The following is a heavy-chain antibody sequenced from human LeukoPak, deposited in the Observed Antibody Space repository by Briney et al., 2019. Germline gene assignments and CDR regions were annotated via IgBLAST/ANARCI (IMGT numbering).Heavy chain of an antibody. D-gene: IGHD6-19*01. CDR2: IWYDGSNK. CDR1: GFTFRSYG. Sequence: GRSLRLSCAASGFTFRSYGMPWVRQAPGKGLEWVALIWYDGSNKYYADSVKGRFTISRGNSKNTLYLQMNSLRAEDTAVYYCATLRSDSSGWYYFDYWGQGTLVTVSS. J-gene: IGHJ4*02. V-gene: IGHV3-33*01. CDR3: ATLRSDSSGWYYFDY.